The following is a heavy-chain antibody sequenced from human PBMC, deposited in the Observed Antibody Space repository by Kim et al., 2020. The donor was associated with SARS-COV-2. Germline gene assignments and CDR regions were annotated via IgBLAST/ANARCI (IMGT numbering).Heavy chain of an antibody. CDR1: NGSISSTSYY. J-gene: IGHJ6*02. V-gene: IGHV4-39*01. CDR2: INYSGST. D-gene: IGHD1-26*01. CDR3: ARQGFKVGYGMDV. Sequence: SETLSLTCTASNGSISSTSYYWGWLRRPPGKGLEWIGSINYSGSTNYNPSLKSRVTLSVDTSKNQFSLTLSSVSAADTAVYYCARQGFKVGYGMDVWCQGTAVTVSS.